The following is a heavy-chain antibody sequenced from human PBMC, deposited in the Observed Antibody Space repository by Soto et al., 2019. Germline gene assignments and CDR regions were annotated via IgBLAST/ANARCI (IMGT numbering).Heavy chain of an antibody. CDR2: IYYSGST. D-gene: IGHD3-10*01. J-gene: IGHJ4*02. V-gene: IGHV4-31*03. Sequence: PSETLSLTCTVSGGSISSGGYYWSWIRQHPGKGLEWIGYIYYSGSTYYNPSLKSRVTISVDTSKNQFSLKLSSVTAADTAVYYCARGSSVLWFGEPYFDYWGQGTLVTVSS. CDR3: ARGSSVLWFGEPYFDY. CDR1: GGSISSGGYY.